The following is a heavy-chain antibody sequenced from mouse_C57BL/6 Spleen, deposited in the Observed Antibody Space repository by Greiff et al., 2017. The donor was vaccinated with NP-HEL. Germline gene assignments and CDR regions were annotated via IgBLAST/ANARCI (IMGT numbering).Heavy chain of an antibody. V-gene: IGHV5-4*01. D-gene: IGHD1-1*01. CDR3: AREYYYGSSFDY. CDR1: GFTFSSYA. CDR2: ISDGGSYT. J-gene: IGHJ2*01. Sequence: EVQVVESGGGLVKPGGSLKLSCAASGFTFSSYAMSWVRQTPEKRLEWVATISDGGSYTYYPDNVKGRFTISRDNAKNNLYLQMSHLKSEDTAMYYCAREYYYGSSFDYWGQGTTLTVSS.